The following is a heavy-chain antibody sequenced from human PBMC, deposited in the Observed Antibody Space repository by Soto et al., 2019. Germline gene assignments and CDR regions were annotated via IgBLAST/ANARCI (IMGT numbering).Heavy chain of an antibody. CDR2: IIPIFGTA. Sequence: GASVKVSCKASGGTFSSYAISWVRQAPGQGLERMGGIIPIFGTANYAQKFQGRVTITADESTSTAYMELSSLRSEDTAVYYCARDLLIPAAISDYYYGMDVWGQGTTVTVSS. CDR3: ARDLLIPAAISDYYYGMDV. J-gene: IGHJ6*02. V-gene: IGHV1-69*13. CDR1: GGTFSSYA. D-gene: IGHD2-2*02.